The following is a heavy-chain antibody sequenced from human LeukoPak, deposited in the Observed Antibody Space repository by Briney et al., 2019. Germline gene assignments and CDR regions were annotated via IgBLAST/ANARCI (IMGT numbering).Heavy chain of an antibody. CDR3: AKEATMVRGVADC. J-gene: IGHJ4*02. V-gene: IGHV3-30*02. D-gene: IGHD3-10*01. CDR2: IRYDGSNK. CDR1: GFTFSSYG. Sequence: GGSLRLSCAASGFTFSSYGMHWVRQAPGKGLEWVAFIRYDGSNKYYADSVKGRFTISRDNSKNTLYLQMNSLRAEDTAVYYCAKEATMVRGVADCWGQGTLVTVSS.